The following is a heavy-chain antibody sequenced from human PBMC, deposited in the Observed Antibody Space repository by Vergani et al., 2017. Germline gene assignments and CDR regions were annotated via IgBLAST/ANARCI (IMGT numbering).Heavy chain of an antibody. D-gene: IGHD2-2*01. CDR1: GYIFSNYG. V-gene: IGHV1-18*01. CDR2: VSGYNGDT. J-gene: IGHJ5*02. CDR3: ARDSRYCSSTSCYVGRDWFDP. Sequence: QIHLVQSGGEVKKPGASVKVSCKASGYIFSNYGIIWVRQAPGQRLEWVGWVSGYNGDTNYAQKFQGRVTMTKDTSTSTVYMELSSLRSEDTAVYYCARDSRYCSSTSCYVGRDWFDPWGQGTLVTVSS.